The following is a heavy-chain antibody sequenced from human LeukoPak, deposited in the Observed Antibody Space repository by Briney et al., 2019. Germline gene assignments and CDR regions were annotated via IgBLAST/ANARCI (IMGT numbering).Heavy chain of an antibody. CDR3: AKDSGRYCSSTSCYAFDY. CDR2: ISYDGSNK. CDR1: GFTFSSYG. V-gene: IGHV3-30*18. Sequence: GGSLRLSCAASGFTFSSYGMHWVRQAPGKGLEWVAVISYDGSNKYYADSVKGRFTISRDNSKNTLYLQMNSLRAEDTAVYYCAKDSGRYCSSTSCYAFDYWGQGTLVTVSS. J-gene: IGHJ4*02. D-gene: IGHD2-2*01.